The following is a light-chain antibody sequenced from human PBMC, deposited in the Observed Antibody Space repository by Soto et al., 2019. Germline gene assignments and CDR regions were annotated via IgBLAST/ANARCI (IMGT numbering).Light chain of an antibody. CDR1: QSVTSSY. CDR3: QHYYGTSPIT. Sequence: DIVLTQSPGTLSLSPGERATLSCRASQSVTSSYLAWYQQKPGQAPRLLIYGVSSRATGIPDRFSGSGSGTDFTLTISRLEPEDFALYYCQHYYGTSPITFGQGTRLEIK. V-gene: IGKV3-20*01. CDR2: GVS. J-gene: IGKJ5*01.